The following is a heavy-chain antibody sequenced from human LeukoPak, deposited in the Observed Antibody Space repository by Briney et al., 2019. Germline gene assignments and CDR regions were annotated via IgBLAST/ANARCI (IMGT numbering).Heavy chain of an antibody. V-gene: IGHV1-18*01. CDR2: ISAYNGNT. J-gene: IGHJ5*02. CDR1: GYTFINYG. D-gene: IGHD4/OR15-4a*01. Sequence: ASVKVSCKASGYTFINYGISWVRQAPGQGRDGMGWISAYNGNTNYAEKFQGRVTVTTGTPTSTAYMEVRSLRYDDTAVYYCARTRFSDEYGDFDPWGQGTLVTVSS. CDR3: ARTRFSDEYGDFDP.